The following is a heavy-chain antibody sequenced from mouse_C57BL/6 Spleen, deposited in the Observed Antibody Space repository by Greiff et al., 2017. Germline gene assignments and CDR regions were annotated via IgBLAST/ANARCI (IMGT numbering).Heavy chain of an antibody. V-gene: IGHV1-55*01. Sequence: QVHVKQPGAELVKPGASVKMSCKASGYTFTSYWITWVKQRPGQGLEWIGDIYPGSGSTNYNEKFKSKATLTVDTSSSTAYMQLSSLTSEDSAVYYCARTGYDYDGWFAYWGQGTLVTVSA. D-gene: IGHD2-4*01. J-gene: IGHJ3*01. CDR1: GYTFTSYW. CDR2: IYPGSGST. CDR3: ARTGYDYDGWFAY.